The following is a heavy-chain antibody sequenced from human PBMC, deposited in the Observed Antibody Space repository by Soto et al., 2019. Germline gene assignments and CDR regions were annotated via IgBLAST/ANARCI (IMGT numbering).Heavy chain of an antibody. CDR2: ISSSSSYI. CDR3: ARDPSRYRSVFDH. D-gene: IGHD3-16*02. V-gene: IGHV3-21*01. Sequence: GGSLRLSCAASGFTFSSYSMNWVRQAPGKGLEWVSSISSSSSYIYYADSVKGRFTISRDNAKNSLYLQMNSLRAEDTAVYYCARDPSRYRSVFDHWGQGTLVTVSS. CDR1: GFTFSSYS. J-gene: IGHJ4*02.